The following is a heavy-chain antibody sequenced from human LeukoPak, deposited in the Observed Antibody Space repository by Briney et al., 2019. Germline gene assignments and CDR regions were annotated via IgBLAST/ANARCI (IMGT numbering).Heavy chain of an antibody. V-gene: IGHV3-21*01. D-gene: IGHD3-10*01. Sequence: TGGSLRLSCAASGFTFSSYSMNWVRQAPGKGLEWVSSISSSSSYIYYADSVKGRFTISRDNAKNSLYLQMNSLRAEDTAVYYCARVDYGSGSYFFDLWGQGTLVTVSS. CDR1: GFTFSSYS. CDR3: ARVDYGSGSYFFDL. J-gene: IGHJ4*02. CDR2: ISSSSSYI.